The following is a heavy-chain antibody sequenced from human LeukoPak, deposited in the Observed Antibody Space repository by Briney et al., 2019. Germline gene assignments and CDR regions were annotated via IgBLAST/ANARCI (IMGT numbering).Heavy chain of an antibody. CDR2: MYYSGGT. CDR1: GGSISSSSHY. Sequence: PSETLSLTCTVSGGSISSSSHYWGWIRQPPGKGLEWIGSMYYSGGTYYNPSLKSRVTISIETSKNQFSLKLNSVTAADTAVYCCARLVRYCSTDTCYPFDYWGQGTLVTVSS. D-gene: IGHD2-2*01. J-gene: IGHJ4*02. CDR3: ARLVRYCSTDTCYPFDY. V-gene: IGHV4-39*01.